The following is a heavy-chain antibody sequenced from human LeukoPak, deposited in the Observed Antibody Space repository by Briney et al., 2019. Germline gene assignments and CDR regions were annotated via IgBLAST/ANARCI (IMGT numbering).Heavy chain of an antibody. D-gene: IGHD3-22*01. CDR3: ARQVGYDSSGYSEY. V-gene: IGHV5-51*01. J-gene: IGHJ4*02. CDR2: INTGGSDN. CDR1: GYRFTSYW. Sequence: ESLKISCNGSGYRFTSYWIGWVRQMPGKGLEWMGIINTGGSDNRYSPSFQGQVTISPDKSISTAYLHGRGVKASDMDMYYCARQVGYDSSGYSEYWGQGTLVTVSS.